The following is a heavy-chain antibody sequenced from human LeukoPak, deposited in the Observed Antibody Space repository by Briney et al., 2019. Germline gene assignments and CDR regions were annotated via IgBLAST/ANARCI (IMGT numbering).Heavy chain of an antibody. CDR2: IFYTGST. J-gene: IGHJ5*02. D-gene: IGHD1-14*01. CDR1: DGSISSSNYY. Sequence: SETLSLTCTVSDGSISSSNYYWAWIRQPPGNGLEWIANIFYTGSTYYNPSLKSRVTISIDTSKNQFSLRLNSVTATDTAVYYCARLNKPGWFDPWGQGTLVTVSS. CDR3: ARLNKPGWFDP. V-gene: IGHV4-39*01.